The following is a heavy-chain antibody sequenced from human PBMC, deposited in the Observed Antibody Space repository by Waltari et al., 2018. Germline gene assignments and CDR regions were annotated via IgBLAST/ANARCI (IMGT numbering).Heavy chain of an antibody. CDR2: LYSAGRT. V-gene: IGHV3-23*03. CDR1: GFTFSSYA. J-gene: IGHJ4*02. CDR3: ARRLSGSGSQPFDY. Sequence: EVQLLESGGGLVQPGGSLTLSCAGSGFTFSSYAMNWVRQAPGKGLEWVSILYSAGRTYYADSVKGRFTISRDNFQNRVFLQMNSLRAEDTAIYYCARRLSGSGSQPFDYWGQGTLVIVSS. D-gene: IGHD3-10*01.